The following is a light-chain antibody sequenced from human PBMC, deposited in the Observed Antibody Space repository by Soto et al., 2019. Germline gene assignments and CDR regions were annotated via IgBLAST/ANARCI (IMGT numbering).Light chain of an antibody. CDR2: TAS. CDR1: QGISSY. J-gene: IGKJ1*01. Sequence: IQLTQSPSSLSASVGDRVTITCRASQGISSYLAWYQQNPGKAPKLLFYTASTLQSGVPSRFRGSGSGTDFTLTISSLQPEDFATYYCQQLNTYPPTFGQGTKVEIK. V-gene: IGKV1-9*01. CDR3: QQLNTYPPT.